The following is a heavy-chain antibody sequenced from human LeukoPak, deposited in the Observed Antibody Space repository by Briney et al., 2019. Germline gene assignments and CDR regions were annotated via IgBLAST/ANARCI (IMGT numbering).Heavy chain of an antibody. D-gene: IGHD2-2*02. Sequence: SVKVSCKASGGTFSSYTISWVRQAPGQGLEWMGRIIPILGIANYAQKFQGRVTITADKSTSTAYMELSSLRSEDTAVYYCARDPAAISSFNWFSPWGQGTLVTVSS. V-gene: IGHV1-69*04. J-gene: IGHJ5*02. CDR3: ARDPAAISSFNWFSP. CDR1: GGTFSSYT. CDR2: IIPILGIA.